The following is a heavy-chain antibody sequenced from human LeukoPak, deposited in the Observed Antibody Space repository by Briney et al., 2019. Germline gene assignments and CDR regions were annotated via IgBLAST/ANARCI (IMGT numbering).Heavy chain of an antibody. CDR3: ARGPSITMIRYRYFDL. J-gene: IGHJ2*01. V-gene: IGHV4-59*01. CDR1: GGSISTYY. Sequence: PETLSLTCTVSGGSISTYYWSWIRQPPGKGLEWIGYIYYTGSTNYNPSLKSRVTISVDTSKTQFSLKLSSVTAADTAVYYCARGPSITMIRYRYFDLWGRGTLVTVSS. D-gene: IGHD3-10*01. CDR2: IYYTGST.